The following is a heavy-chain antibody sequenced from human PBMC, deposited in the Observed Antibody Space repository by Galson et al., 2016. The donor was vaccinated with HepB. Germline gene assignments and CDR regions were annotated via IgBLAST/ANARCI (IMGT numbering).Heavy chain of an antibody. D-gene: IGHD5-18*01. CDR1: GGSISFSSCY. J-gene: IGHJ6*03. CDR2: IYYSGTT. V-gene: IGHV4-39*01. CDR3: ARHGGYRYENYYMAV. Sequence: SETLSLTCTVSGGSISFSSCYWAWIRQPPGKGLEWIGSIYYSGTTYYKPSLPSRGTISVDTSKTQFSLKLSSVTAADTAVYYCARHGGYRYENYYMAVWGKGTTVTVSS.